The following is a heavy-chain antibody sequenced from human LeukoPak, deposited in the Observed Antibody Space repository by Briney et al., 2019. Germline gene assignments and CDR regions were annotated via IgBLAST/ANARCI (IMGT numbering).Heavy chain of an antibody. CDR1: GGSISSGSYY. Sequence: PSETLSLTCTVSGGSISSGSYYWGWIRQPAGKGLEWIGRIYTSGSTNYNPSLKSRVTISVDTSKNQFSLKLSSVTAADTAVYYCARAGRLRAMVVEDYFDYWGQGTLVTVSS. D-gene: IGHD5-18*01. CDR2: IYTSGST. V-gene: IGHV4-61*02. CDR3: ARAGRLRAMVVEDYFDY. J-gene: IGHJ4*02.